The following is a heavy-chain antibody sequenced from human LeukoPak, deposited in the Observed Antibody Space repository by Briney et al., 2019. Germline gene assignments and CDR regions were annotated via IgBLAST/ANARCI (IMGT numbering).Heavy chain of an antibody. J-gene: IGHJ4*02. Sequence: GGSLRLSCAASGFTFKTYAMNWVRQVPGKGPEWVSSMSGSGSSTDYADSVNGRFTISRDNSKNTLYLQMNSLRAEDTALYYCAKDAQGLVRGGIYFDFWGQGSLVTVSS. V-gene: IGHV3-23*01. CDR2: MSGSGSST. CDR3: AKDAQGLVRGGIYFDF. D-gene: IGHD6-19*01. CDR1: GFTFKTYA.